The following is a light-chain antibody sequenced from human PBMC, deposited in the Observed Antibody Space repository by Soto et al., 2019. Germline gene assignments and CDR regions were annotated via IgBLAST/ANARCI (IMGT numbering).Light chain of an antibody. Sequence: QSVLTQPPSVSEAPGQRVTISCTGSSSNIGAGYEAHWYQQVPGTAPQLLIYENNNRPSGVPDRFSGSKSGTSASLAITGLQAEDGAEYYCQSYDSSLSGYVFGTGTKLTVL. CDR2: ENN. J-gene: IGLJ1*01. V-gene: IGLV1-40*01. CDR3: QSYDSSLSGYV. CDR1: SSNIGAGYE.